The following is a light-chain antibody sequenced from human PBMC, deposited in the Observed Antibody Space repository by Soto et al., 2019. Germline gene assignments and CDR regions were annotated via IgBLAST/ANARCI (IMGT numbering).Light chain of an antibody. CDR1: QSVTTNY. J-gene: IGKJ1*01. CDR2: AAS. Sequence: EVVLTQSPGTVSLSPGERATLSCRASQSVTTNYLAWYQQKPGQAPRLLIYAASSRATGIPDRFSGSGSGTDFTLSISRVESEEFAVYYCQHYGSSVPWTFGQGTKVEIK. CDR3: QHYGSSVPWT. V-gene: IGKV3-20*01.